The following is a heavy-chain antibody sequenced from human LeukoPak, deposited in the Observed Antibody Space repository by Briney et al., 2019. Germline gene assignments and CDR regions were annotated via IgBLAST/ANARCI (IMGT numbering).Heavy chain of an antibody. V-gene: IGHV3-33*08. J-gene: IGHJ4*02. D-gene: IGHD6-13*01. Sequence: GGSLRLSCAASGLTFGSYAMYWVRQAPGQGLEWLAVIWHDGSNEYYADSVKGRFTISRDNSKNTLYLQMNSLRAEDTAVYYCARGTSGIAAAGYFDYWGQGTLVTVSS. CDR3: ARGTSGIAAAGYFDY. CDR2: IWHDGSNE. CDR1: GLTFGSYA.